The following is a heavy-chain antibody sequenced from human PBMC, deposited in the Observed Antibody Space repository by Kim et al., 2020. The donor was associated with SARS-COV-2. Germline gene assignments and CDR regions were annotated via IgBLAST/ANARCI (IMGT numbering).Heavy chain of an antibody. CDR3: ARANSGSYYYGMDV. Sequence: EESVKGRFTISRDNSKNTLYLQMNSLRAEDTAVYYCARANSGSYYYGMDVWGQGTTVTVSS. D-gene: IGHD3-10*01. J-gene: IGHJ6*02. V-gene: IGHV3-30*01.